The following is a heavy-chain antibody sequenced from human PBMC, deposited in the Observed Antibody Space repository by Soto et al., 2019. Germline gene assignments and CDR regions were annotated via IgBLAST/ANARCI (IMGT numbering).Heavy chain of an antibody. J-gene: IGHJ6*02. Sequence: SETLSLTCAVYGGSFSCYYWSWIRQAPGKGLEWIGEINHSGSTNYNPSLKSRVTISVDTSKNQFSLKLSSVTAADTAVYYCARVGKYYYDSSGYYYVHYYYGMDVWGQGTTVTAP. CDR3: ARVGKYYYDSSGYYYVHYYYGMDV. CDR1: GGSFSCYY. CDR2: INHSGST. V-gene: IGHV4-34*01. D-gene: IGHD3-22*01.